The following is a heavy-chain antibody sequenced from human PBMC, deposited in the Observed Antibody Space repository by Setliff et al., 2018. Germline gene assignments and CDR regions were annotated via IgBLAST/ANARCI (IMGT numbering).Heavy chain of an antibody. CDR1: GYSISSGHY. V-gene: IGHV4-38-2*02. J-gene: IGHJ4*02. CDR3: ARDLEITIFGVPDY. D-gene: IGHD3-3*01. CDR2: ISHSGST. Sequence: SETLSLTCNVSGYSISSGHYWGWIRQPPGKGLEWIGSISHSGSTYYNPSLRSRFTISRDNAKNTLYLQMNSLRAEDTAVYYCARDLEITIFGVPDYWGQGTLVTVSS.